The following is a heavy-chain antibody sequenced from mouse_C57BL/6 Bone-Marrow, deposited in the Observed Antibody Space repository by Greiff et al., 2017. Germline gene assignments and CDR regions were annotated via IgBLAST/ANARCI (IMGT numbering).Heavy chain of an antibody. V-gene: IGHV14-4*01. Sequence: EVQLQQSGAELVRPGASVKLSCTASGFNIKDDYMHWVQQRPEQGLEWIGWIDPENGDTEYASKFQGKATITADTSSNTAYLQLSRLTAEDTAVYYCTTWGGSSLGYAMDYWGQGTSVTVSS. D-gene: IGHD1-1*01. CDR2: IDPENGDT. J-gene: IGHJ4*01. CDR1: GFNIKDDY. CDR3: TTWGGSSLGYAMDY.